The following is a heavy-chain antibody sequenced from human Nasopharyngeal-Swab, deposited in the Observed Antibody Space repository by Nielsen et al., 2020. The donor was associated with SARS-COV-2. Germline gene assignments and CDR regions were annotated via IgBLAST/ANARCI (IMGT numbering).Heavy chain of an antibody. CDR2: ISGSGGST. V-gene: IGHV3-23*01. D-gene: IGHD3-9*01. CDR3: AKKLENILRYFDWLLDAFDI. Sequence: GSLRLSCAASGFTFSSYAMSWVRQAPGKGLEWVSAISGSGGSTYYADSVKGRFTISRDNSKNTLYLQMNSLRAEDTAVYYCAKKLENILRYFDWLLDAFDIWGQGTMVTVSS. CDR1: GFTFSSYA. J-gene: IGHJ3*02.